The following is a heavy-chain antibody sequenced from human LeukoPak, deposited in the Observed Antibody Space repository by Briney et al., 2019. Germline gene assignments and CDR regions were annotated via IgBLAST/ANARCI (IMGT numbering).Heavy chain of an antibody. CDR3: ARGDPSYYDSRGFDY. J-gene: IGHJ4*02. D-gene: IGHD3-22*01. V-gene: IGHV3-74*01. CDR2: ISYDESST. Sequence: PGGSLRLSCAASGFTFTDYWMHWVRQVPGKGLVWVSRISYDESSTNYRDSVKGRFTISRDNAKNSLYLQMNSLRAEDTALYYCARGDPSYYDSRGFDYWGQGTLVTVSS. CDR1: GFTFTDYW.